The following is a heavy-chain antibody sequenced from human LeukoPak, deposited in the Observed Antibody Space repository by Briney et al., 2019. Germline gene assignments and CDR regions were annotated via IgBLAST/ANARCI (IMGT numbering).Heavy chain of an antibody. CDR3: ARARSGYAEDAFDI. CDR2: ISSSSSYI. D-gene: IGHD5-12*01. J-gene: IGHJ3*02. CDR1: GFNFSSYS. Sequence: GGALGLSCAASGFNFSSYSMKLVRQAPGKGLEWVSSISSSSSYIYYADSVKGRFTISRDNAKNSLYLQMNSLRAEDTAVYYCARARSGYAEDAFDIWGQGTMVTVSS. V-gene: IGHV3-21*01.